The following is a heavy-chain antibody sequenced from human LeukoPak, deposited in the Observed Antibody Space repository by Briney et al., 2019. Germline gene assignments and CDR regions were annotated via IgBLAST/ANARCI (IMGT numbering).Heavy chain of an antibody. CDR2: ISSSSSYI. J-gene: IGHJ4*02. CDR3: ASSAN. V-gene: IGHV3-21*01. Sequence: GGSLRLSCAASGFTFDDYAMHWVRQAPGKGLEWVSSISSSSSYIYYADSVKGRFTISRDNAKNSLYLQMNSLRAEDTAVYYCASSANWGQGTLVTVSS. CDR1: GFTFDDYA.